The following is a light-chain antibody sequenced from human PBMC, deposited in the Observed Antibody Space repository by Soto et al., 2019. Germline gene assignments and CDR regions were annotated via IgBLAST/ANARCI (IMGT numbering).Light chain of an antibody. CDR3: QQRNVWPPVT. J-gene: IGKJ5*01. V-gene: IGKV3-11*01. CDR1: PGVTNF. Sequence: EIVLTQSPATLSLSPGERATLSCRASPGVTNFRAWYQQKPGQAPRLLIYGAFNRATGIPARFSGSGSGTDFTLTISSLEPEDSAVYYCQQRNVWPPVTFGQGTRLEIK. CDR2: GAF.